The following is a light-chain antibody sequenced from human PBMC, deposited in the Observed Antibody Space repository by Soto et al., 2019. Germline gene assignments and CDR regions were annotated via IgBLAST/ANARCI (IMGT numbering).Light chain of an antibody. Sequence: QSALTQPASVSGSPGQSITISCTGTSSDVGGYNYVYWFQQHPGKAPKLMIYEVSNRPSGVSNRFSGSKSGNTASLTISGLQAEDEADYYCSSYTSGGYVFGTGTKLTVL. J-gene: IGLJ1*01. CDR1: SSDVGGYNY. V-gene: IGLV2-14*01. CDR3: SSYTSGGYV. CDR2: EVS.